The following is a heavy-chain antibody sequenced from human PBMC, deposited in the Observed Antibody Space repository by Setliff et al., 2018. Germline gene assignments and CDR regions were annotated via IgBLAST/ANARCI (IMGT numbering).Heavy chain of an antibody. J-gene: IGHJ4*02. V-gene: IGHV4-59*08. CDR1: RGSIYSYF. D-gene: IGHD2-21*02. Sequence: SETLSLTCTVSRGSIYSYFWSWIRQPPGKGLEWLGYIYHNGNTNYNPSLTSRVTMSVDTSKSQFSLKLSSVAAADTAVYYCARQICSGGDCYPTSFHYWGQGALVTVSS. CDR2: IYHNGNT. CDR3: ARQICSGGDCYPTSFHY.